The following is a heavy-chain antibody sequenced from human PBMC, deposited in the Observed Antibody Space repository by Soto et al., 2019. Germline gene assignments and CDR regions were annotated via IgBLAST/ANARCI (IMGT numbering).Heavy chain of an antibody. V-gene: IGHV6-1*01. D-gene: IGHD6-13*01. CDR2: TYYRSKWYN. CDR3: VRVAHKDRSSWYFFDY. Sequence: SQTLSLTCAISGDSVSSNSAAWNWIRQSPSRGLEWLGRTYYRSKWYNDYAVSVKSRITINPDTSKNQFSLQLNSVTPEDTAVYYCVRVAHKDRSSWYFFDYWGQGTLVTVSS. J-gene: IGHJ4*02. CDR1: GDSVSSNSAA.